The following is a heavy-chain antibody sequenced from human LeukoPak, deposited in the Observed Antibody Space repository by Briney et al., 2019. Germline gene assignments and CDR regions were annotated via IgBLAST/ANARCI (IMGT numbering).Heavy chain of an antibody. V-gene: IGHV4-38-2*02. D-gene: IGHD2-15*01. CDR1: GHSITSDHY. Sequence: PSETLSLTCTVSGHSITSDHYWAWVRQPPGKGLEWIGSIHHTGSTYYNPSLKSRVTISVDTSKNQFSLKLSSVTAADTGVYYCSGGSWGGFDYWGQGTLVTVSS. J-gene: IGHJ4*02. CDR2: IHHTGST. CDR3: SGGSWGGFDY.